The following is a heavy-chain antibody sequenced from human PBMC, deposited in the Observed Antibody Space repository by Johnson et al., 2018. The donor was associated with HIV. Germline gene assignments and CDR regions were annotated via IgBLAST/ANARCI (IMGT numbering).Heavy chain of an antibody. CDR2: IKCDGSEK. V-gene: IGHV3-52*01. CDR3: ARDLGGSYSGLDAFDI. D-gene: IGHD1-26*01. J-gene: IGHJ3*02. CDR1: GFTFSSSW. Sequence: LVESGGGVVQPGRSLRLSCAASGFTFSSSWMHWVCQAPEKGLEWVADIKCDGSEKYYVDSVKGRLTISRDNAKNSLYLQMNSLRAEDTAVYYCARDLGGSYSGLDAFDIWGQGTMVTVSS.